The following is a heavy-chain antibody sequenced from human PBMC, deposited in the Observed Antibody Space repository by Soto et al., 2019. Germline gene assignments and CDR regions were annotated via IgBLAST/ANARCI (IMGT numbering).Heavy chain of an antibody. J-gene: IGHJ4*02. Sequence: QMQLVQSGAEVKKTGSSVTVSCKALGNTFTYRYLHWVRQAPGQALEWMGWIPPFSGDVHYAQKFQERVTITRDRSINTAYMQMSSLRPEDTAMYFCASGGAGSGPFTWELPDHWGQGTLVTVSS. CDR2: IPPFSGDV. V-gene: IGHV1-45*02. D-gene: IGHD1-26*01. CDR1: GNTFTYRY. CDR3: ASGGAGSGPFTWELPDH.